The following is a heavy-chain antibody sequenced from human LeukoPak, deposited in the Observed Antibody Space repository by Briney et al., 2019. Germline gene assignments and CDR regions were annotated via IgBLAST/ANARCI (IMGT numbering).Heavy chain of an antibody. CDR3: ARIVVVTASIDY. D-gene: IGHD2-21*02. CDR2: INPNSGGT. Sequence: ASVKVSCKASGYTFTGYYMHWVRRAPGQGLEWMGWINPNSGGTNYAQKFQGRVTMTRDTCISTAYMELSRLRSDDTAVYYCARIVVVTASIDYWGQGTLVTVSS. J-gene: IGHJ4*02. V-gene: IGHV1-2*02. CDR1: GYTFTGYY.